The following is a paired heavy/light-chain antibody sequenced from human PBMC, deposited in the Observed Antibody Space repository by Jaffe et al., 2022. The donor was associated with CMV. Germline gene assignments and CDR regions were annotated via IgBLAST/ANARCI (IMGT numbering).Light chain of an antibody. CDR1: ESVRGDY. V-gene: IGKV3-20*01. CDR2: GAS. Sequence: EIVLTQSPGTLSLSPGERATLSCRASESVRGDYLAWYQQKPGQAPRLLIYGASTRATGIPARFSGSGSGTDFILTISRLEPEDFAVYHCQHYGSLPVTFGQGTKLEIK. J-gene: IGKJ2*01. CDR3: QHYGSLPVT.
Heavy chain of an antibody. J-gene: IGHJ5*02. V-gene: IGHV1-69*01. D-gene: IGHD2-8*01. CDR2: IIPVFGTS. CDR1: GGRFS. CDR3: ARDVSGRGNSP. Sequence: QVQLVQSGAEVKKPGSSVKVSCKASGGRFSISWVRQAPGQGLEWMGGIIPVFGTSNYAPKFQGRLTISADASTSTVYMELRSLRSEDTAMYYCARDVSGRGNSPWGQGTLVTVSS.